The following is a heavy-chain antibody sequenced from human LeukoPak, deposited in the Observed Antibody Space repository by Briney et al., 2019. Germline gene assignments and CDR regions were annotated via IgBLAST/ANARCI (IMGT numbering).Heavy chain of an antibody. CDR2: IYPGDSDT. CDR1: GYSFTSYW. V-gene: IGHV5-51*01. D-gene: IGHD5-12*01. CDR3: ARLHSRISGFTPPGDY. J-gene: IGHJ4*02. Sequence: GESLKISCKGSGYSFTSYWIGWVRQMPGKGLEWMGIIYPGDSDTRYSPSFQGQVTISADKSISTAYLQWSSLKASDTAMYYCARLHSRISGFTPPGDYWGQGTLVTVSS.